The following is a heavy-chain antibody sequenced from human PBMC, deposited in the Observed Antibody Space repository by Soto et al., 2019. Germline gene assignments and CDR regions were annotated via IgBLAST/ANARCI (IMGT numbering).Heavy chain of an antibody. CDR2: VYSGGST. CDR3: ARDRDHSSSWWDAFDI. V-gene: IGHV3-66*01. D-gene: IGHD6-13*01. CDR1: GFTVSSNY. Sequence: EVQLVESGGGLVQPGGSLRLSCAASGFTVSSNYMSWVRQAPGKGLEWVSVVYSGGSTYYADSVKGRFTISRDNSKNTLYLQMNSLRAEDTAVYYCARDRDHSSSWWDAFDIWGQGTMVTVSS. J-gene: IGHJ3*02.